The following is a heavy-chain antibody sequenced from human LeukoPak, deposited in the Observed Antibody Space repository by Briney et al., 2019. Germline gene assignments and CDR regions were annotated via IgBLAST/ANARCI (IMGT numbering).Heavy chain of an antibody. CDR2: INTDGSVT. D-gene: IGHD6-13*01. Sequence: GGSLRLSCAASGFTFSRHWIHWVRQAPGKGLVWVSRINTDGSVTSYADSVKGRFTISRDNAKNTLYLQMNSLRAEDTAVYYCAREATFGSRWDHFDYWGQGTLVTVSS. J-gene: IGHJ4*02. V-gene: IGHV3-74*01. CDR3: AREATFGSRWDHFDY. CDR1: GFTFSRHW.